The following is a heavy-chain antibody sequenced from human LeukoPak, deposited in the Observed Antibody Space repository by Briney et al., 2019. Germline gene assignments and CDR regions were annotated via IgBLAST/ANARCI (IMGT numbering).Heavy chain of an antibody. V-gene: IGHV1-69*04. D-gene: IGHD3-22*01. CDR1: GGTFSSYA. CDR2: IIPIFGIA. Sequence: SVTVSCKASGGTFSSYAISWLRQAPGQALDWMGRIIPIFGIANYAQKFHARVTITADKSTSTAYMELSSLRSEDTAVYYCAGTYYYDSSGSYYFDYWGQGTLVTVSS. CDR3: AGTYYYDSSGSYYFDY. J-gene: IGHJ4*02.